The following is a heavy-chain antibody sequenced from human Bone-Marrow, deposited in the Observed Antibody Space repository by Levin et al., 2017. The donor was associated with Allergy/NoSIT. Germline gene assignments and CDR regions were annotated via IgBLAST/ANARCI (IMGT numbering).Heavy chain of an antibody. D-gene: IGHD3-10*01. CDR1: GYTFTGYY. CDR2: INPNSGGT. V-gene: IGHV1-2*02. CDR3: ARVPRYYGSGRGAFDI. Sequence: GASVKVSCKASGYTFTGYYMHWVRQAPGQGLEWMGWINPNSGGTNYAQKFQGRVTMTRDTSISTAYMELSRLRSDDTAVYYCARVPRYYGSGRGAFDIWGQGTMVTVSS. J-gene: IGHJ3*02.